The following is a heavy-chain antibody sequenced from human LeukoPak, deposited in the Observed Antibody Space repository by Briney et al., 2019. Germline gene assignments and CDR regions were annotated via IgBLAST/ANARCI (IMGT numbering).Heavy chain of an antibody. J-gene: IGHJ4*02. D-gene: IGHD1-26*01. Sequence: PSETLSLTCTVSGGSIGSSSYYWGWIRQPPGKGLEWIGSIYYSGSTYYNPSLKSRVTISVDTSKNQFSLKLSSVTAADTAVYYCASLQGGATVLDNPFDYWGQGTLVTVSS. CDR3: ASLQGGATVLDNPFDY. CDR2: IYYSGST. CDR1: GGSIGSSSYY. V-gene: IGHV4-39*01.